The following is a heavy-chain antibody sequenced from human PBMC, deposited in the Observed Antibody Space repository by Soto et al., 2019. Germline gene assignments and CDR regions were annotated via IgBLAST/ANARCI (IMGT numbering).Heavy chain of an antibody. V-gene: IGHV1-18*04. D-gene: IGHD4-4*01. J-gene: IGHJ6*02. Sequence: VASVKVSCKASGYTFTSYGISWVRQAPGQGLEWMGWISAYNGNTNYAQKLQGRITMTTDTSTSTAYMELRSLRSDDTAVYYCARDYSNYYYYYYGMDVWGQGTTVTVSS. CDR1: GYTFTSYG. CDR2: ISAYNGNT. CDR3: ARDYSNYYYYYYGMDV.